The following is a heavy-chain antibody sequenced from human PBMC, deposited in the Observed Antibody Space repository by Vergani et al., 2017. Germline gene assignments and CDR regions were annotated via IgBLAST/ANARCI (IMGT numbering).Heavy chain of an antibody. V-gene: IGHV3-23*01. CDR2: ISSGGGDI. J-gene: IGHJ1*01. CDR1: GFTFDTYT. D-gene: IGHD3-10*01. Sequence: EVQLLESGGGLVQPGGSWRLSCAGAGFTFDTYTMAYVRQAPGKGPEWVATISSGGGDIFYADSVKGRFTISRDNSKNTLFLQMNSLKDEDTAVYYCTTAWGLYYLHGEYFQYWGRGTLVSVSS. CDR3: TTAWGLYYLHGEYFQY.